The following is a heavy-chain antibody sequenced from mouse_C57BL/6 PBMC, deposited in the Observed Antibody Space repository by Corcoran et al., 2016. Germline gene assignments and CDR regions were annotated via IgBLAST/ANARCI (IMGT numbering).Heavy chain of an antibody. CDR1: GYAFSSYW. Sequence: QIQLQQSGAELVKPGASVKISCKASGYAFSSYWMNWVKQRPGKGLEWIGQIYPGDGDTNYNGKFKGKATLTADKSSSTAYMQLSSLTSEDSAVYFCAGFTDYYAMDYWGQGTSVTVSS. D-gene: IGHD1-1*01. V-gene: IGHV1-80*01. CDR2: IYPGDGDT. J-gene: IGHJ4*01. CDR3: AGFTDYYAMDY.